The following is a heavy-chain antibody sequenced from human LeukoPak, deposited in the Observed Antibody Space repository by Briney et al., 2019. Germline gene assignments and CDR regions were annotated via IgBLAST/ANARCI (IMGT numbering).Heavy chain of an antibody. CDR2: ISAYNGNT. CDR1: GYTFTSYG. V-gene: IGHV1-18*01. CDR3: ARGGGSYSSGWYPTPLYYGMDV. D-gene: IGHD6-19*01. J-gene: IGHJ6*02. Sequence: GASVKVSCKASGYTFTSYGISWVRQAPGQGLEWMGGISAYNGNTNYAQKLQGRVTMTTDTSTSTAYMELRSLRSDDTAVYYCARGGGSYSSGWYPTPLYYGMDVWGQGTTVTVSS.